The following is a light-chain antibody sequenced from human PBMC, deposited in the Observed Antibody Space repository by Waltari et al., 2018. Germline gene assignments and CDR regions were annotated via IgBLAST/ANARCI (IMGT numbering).Light chain of an antibody. V-gene: IGKV1-39*01. CDR3: LQSHSTPFT. CDR1: QNIGTS. CDR2: AAS. J-gene: IGKJ2*01. Sequence: DIQMTQSTSSLSASVGDRVTITCRASQNIGTSLNWYQHRPGKAPGLLICAASNLQTGVPPRFSGAGSETDFTLTISSLQPEDFATYFCLQSHSTPFTFGQGTKVEIK.